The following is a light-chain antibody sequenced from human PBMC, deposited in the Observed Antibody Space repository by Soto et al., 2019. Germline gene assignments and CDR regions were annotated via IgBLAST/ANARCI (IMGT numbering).Light chain of an antibody. J-gene: IGKJ1*01. Sequence: EVVLTQSPGTLSLSPGERATLSCGASQSVGSSYLAWYQQKPGKAPSLLIYGASTRATGIPNRFSGSGSGTEYTLTISRLEPEDFAVYYCQQYINSPWTFGQGTKVEI. CDR2: GAS. V-gene: IGKV3-20*01. CDR3: QQYINSPWT. CDR1: QSVGSSY.